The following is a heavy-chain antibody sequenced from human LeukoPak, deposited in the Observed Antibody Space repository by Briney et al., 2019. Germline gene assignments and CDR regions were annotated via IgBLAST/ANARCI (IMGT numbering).Heavy chain of an antibody. J-gene: IGHJ4*02. V-gene: IGHV3-23*01. CDR3: IIAAAGTPYF. Sequence: GGSLRLSCAATGLTFSDFSMAWVRQAPGKGLEWLSGISGSAYASYYADSVKGRFTISRDNSKNILYLQMSSLRAEDTAVYYCIIAAAGTPYFWGQGTLVTVSS. D-gene: IGHD6-13*01. CDR1: GLTFSDFS. CDR2: ISGSAYAS.